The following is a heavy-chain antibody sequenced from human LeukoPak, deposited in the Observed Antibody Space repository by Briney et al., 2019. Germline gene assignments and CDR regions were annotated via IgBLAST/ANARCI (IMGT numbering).Heavy chain of an antibody. CDR3: ARRRIAARRFDY. CDR2: IYHSGST. Sequence: SETLSLTCAVYGGSFSGYYWGWIRQPPGKGLEWIGSIYHSGSTYYNPSLKGRVTISVDTSKNQFSLKLSSVTAADTAVYYCARRRIAARRFDYWGQGTLVTVSS. D-gene: IGHD6-6*01. CDR1: GGSFSGYY. J-gene: IGHJ4*02. V-gene: IGHV4-34*01.